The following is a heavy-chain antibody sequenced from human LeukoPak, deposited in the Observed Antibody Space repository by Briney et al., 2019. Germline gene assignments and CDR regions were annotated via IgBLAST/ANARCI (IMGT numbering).Heavy chain of an antibody. Sequence: GGSLRLSCAASGFTVSNNYMSWVRQAPGKGLEWVSVIYSGGSTYYADSVKGRFTISRDNSKNTLYLQMNSLRAEDTAVYYCARVTETRTDAFDIWGQGTMVTVSS. D-gene: IGHD1-14*01. V-gene: IGHV3-53*01. CDR2: IYSGGST. CDR3: ARVTETRTDAFDI. J-gene: IGHJ3*02. CDR1: GFTVSNNY.